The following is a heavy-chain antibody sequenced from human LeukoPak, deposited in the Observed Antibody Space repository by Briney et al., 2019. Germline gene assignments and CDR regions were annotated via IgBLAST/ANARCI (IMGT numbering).Heavy chain of an antibody. CDR2: ISYDGSDK. CDR1: GFTFSSYG. D-gene: IGHD3-22*01. V-gene: IGHV3-30*18. J-gene: IGHJ2*01. Sequence: GRSLRLSCAASGFTFSSYGMHWVRQAPGKGLEWVAVISYDGSDKYYADSVKGRFTISRDKSKKTLYLQMNSLRAEDTAVYYCAKGGGYYDSSGYPAYWYFDLWGRGTLVTVSS. CDR3: AKGGGYYDSSGYPAYWYFDL.